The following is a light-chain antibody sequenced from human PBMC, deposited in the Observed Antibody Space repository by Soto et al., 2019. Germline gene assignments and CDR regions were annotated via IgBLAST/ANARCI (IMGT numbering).Light chain of an antibody. CDR2: DTS. J-gene: IGKJ3*01. Sequence: EIVLTQSPATLSLSPGERATLSCRASQSHNNYIVWYHQKPGQAPRLLVYDTSKRATGIPARFSGSGSGTDFTLSISSLEPEDFAFYYCQQRSYWPVTFGPGTKVDI. CDR3: QQRSYWPVT. V-gene: IGKV3-11*01. CDR1: QSHNNY.